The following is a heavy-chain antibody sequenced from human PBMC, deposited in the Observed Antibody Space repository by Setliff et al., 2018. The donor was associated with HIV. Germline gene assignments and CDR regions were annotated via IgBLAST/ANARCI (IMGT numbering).Heavy chain of an antibody. D-gene: IGHD3-10*01. CDR3: AIIRVNGSPY. J-gene: IGHJ4*02. CDR1: GFSFSDYY. Sequence: SLKISCAASGFSFSDYYMTWVRQAPGRGLEWVSYITSSGTTTLYGDSMRGRFTASRDNAESSMYLQMNNLRAEDTAVYYCAIIRVNGSPYWGQGTPVTVSS. CDR2: ITSSGTTT. V-gene: IGHV3-11*04.